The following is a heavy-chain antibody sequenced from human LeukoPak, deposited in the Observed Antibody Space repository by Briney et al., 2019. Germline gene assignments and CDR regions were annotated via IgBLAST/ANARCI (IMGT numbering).Heavy chain of an antibody. CDR3: ARPPDTYCGGDCYPDY. J-gene: IGHJ4*02. D-gene: IGHD2-21*02. V-gene: IGHV3-21*01. Sequence: PGGSLRLSCAASGFTFSSYSMNWVRQAPGKGLEWVSSISSSSSYIYYTDSVKGRFTISRDNAKNSLYLQMNSLRAEDTAVYYCARPPDTYCGGDCYPDYWGQGTLVTVSS. CDR1: GFTFSSYS. CDR2: ISSSSSYI.